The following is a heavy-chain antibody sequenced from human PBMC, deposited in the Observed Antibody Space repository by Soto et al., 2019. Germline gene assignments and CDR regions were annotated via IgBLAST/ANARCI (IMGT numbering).Heavy chain of an antibody. CDR2: IYYSGST. V-gene: IGHV4-59*08. CDR1: GGSISSYY. D-gene: IGHD2-8*01. Sequence: SETLSLTCTVSGGSISSYYWSWIRQPPGKGLEWIGYIYYSGSTNYNPSLKSRVTISVDTSKNQFSLKLSSVTAADTAVYYCAGRHGYYYYMEVWGKGTTVTVSS. CDR3: AGRHGYYYYMEV. J-gene: IGHJ6*03.